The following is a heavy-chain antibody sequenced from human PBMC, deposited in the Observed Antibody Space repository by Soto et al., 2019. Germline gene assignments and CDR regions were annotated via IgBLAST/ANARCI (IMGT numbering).Heavy chain of an antibody. CDR1: GYTFTSYY. V-gene: IGHV1-46*01. J-gene: IGHJ5*02. D-gene: IGHD6-13*01. CDR3: ARDWRIAAAGTGWFDP. Sequence: QVQLVQSGAEVKKPGASVKVSCKASGYTFTSYYMHWVRQAPGQGLAWMGIINPSGGSTSYAQKFQGGVTMTRDTSTGTVYMELSSLRSEDTAVYYCARDWRIAAAGTGWFDPWGQGTLVTVSS. CDR2: INPSGGST.